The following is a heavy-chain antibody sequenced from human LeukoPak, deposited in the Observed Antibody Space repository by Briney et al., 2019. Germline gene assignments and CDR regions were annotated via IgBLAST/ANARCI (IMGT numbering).Heavy chain of an antibody. CDR1: GGSVNSGDYY. D-gene: IGHD6-13*01. CDR3: ARGIAAANWFDP. V-gene: IGHV4-61*08. Sequence: SETLSLTCSVSGGSVNSGDYYWNWIRQPPGKGLEYIGYIYYSGSTNYNPSLKSRVTMSLDRSKNQFSLRLSSVTAADTAVYYCARGIAAANWFDPWGQGTLVTVSS. CDR2: IYYSGST. J-gene: IGHJ5*02.